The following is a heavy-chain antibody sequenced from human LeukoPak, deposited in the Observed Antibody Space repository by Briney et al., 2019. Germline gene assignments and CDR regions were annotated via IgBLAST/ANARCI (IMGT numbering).Heavy chain of an antibody. Sequence: GGSLRLSCAASGFTFSSYSMNWVRQAPGKGLEWVSYISSSSSTIYYADSVKGRSTISRDNAKNSLYLQMNSLRAQDTAVYYCARGLRSSSSHGESPGYWGQGTLVTVSS. CDR2: ISSSSSTI. CDR1: GFTFSSYS. V-gene: IGHV3-48*04. J-gene: IGHJ4*02. CDR3: ARGLRSSSSHGESPGY. D-gene: IGHD6-13*01.